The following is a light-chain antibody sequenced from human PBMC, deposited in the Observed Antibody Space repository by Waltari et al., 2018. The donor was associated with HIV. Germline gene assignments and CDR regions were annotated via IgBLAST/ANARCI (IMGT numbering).Light chain of an antibody. CDR1: QSISFW. CDR3: QQYNSYSPWT. Sequence: DIQMTQSPSTLTSSVGDRVTITCRASQSISFWVAWYKQKPGKAPKLLIYKASSLESGVPSRFSGSGSGTEFTLTISSLQPDDFATYYCQQYNSYSPWTFGQGTKVDI. V-gene: IGKV1-5*03. CDR2: KAS. J-gene: IGKJ1*01.